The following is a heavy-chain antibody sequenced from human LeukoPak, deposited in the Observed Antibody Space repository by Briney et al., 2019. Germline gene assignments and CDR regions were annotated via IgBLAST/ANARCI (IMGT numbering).Heavy chain of an antibody. D-gene: IGHD3-3*01. Sequence: GGSLRLSCAASGFTFSSHGLQWVRQAPGKGLEWVAFIRYDGGNKYYADSVKGRFTISRDNSKDTLFLQMNSLRPEDTAVYYCAKDQQRFLEWSPSDYWGQGTLVTVSS. CDR3: AKDQQRFLEWSPSDY. J-gene: IGHJ4*02. CDR2: IRYDGGNK. CDR1: GFTFSSHG. V-gene: IGHV3-30*02.